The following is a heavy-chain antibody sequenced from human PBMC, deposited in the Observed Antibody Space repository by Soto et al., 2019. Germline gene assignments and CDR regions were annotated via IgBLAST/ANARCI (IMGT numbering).Heavy chain of an antibody. CDR2: IYYSGST. V-gene: IGHV4-31*03. D-gene: IGHD2-15*01. J-gene: IGHJ4*02. Sequence: SETLSLTCTVSVGSISSGGYYWSWIRQHPGKGLEWIGYIYYSGSTYYNPSLKSRVTISVDTSKNQFSLKLSSVTAADTAVYYCARDSIYGGNDYWGQGTLVTVSS. CDR1: VGSISSGGYY. CDR3: ARDSIYGGNDY.